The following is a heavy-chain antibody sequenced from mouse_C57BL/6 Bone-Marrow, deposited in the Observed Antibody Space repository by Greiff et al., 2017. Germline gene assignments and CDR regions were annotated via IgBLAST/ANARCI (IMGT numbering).Heavy chain of an antibody. Sequence: VQLQQSGAELARPGASVKLSCKASGYTFTSYGISWVKQRTGQGLEWIGEIYPRSGNTYYNEKFKGKATLTADKSSSTAYMELRSLTSEDSAVYFWARGRITTVVANFDYWGLGTTLTVSS. D-gene: IGHD1-1*01. CDR3: ARGRITTVVANFDY. CDR2: IYPRSGNT. J-gene: IGHJ2*01. V-gene: IGHV1-81*01. CDR1: GYTFTSYG.